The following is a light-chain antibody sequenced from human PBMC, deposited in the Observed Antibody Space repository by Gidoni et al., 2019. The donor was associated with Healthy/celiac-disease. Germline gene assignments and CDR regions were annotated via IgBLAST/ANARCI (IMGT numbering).Light chain of an antibody. CDR1: SSDVGGYNY. V-gene: IGLV2-11*01. CDR3: CSYAGSSLYV. Sequence: QSALTQPRSVSGSPGQSVTISCTGTSSDVGGYNYVSWYQQHPGKAPKLMIYDVSKRPPRVPDRFSGSKSGNTASLTISGLQAEDEADYYCCSYAGSSLYVFGTGTKVTVL. J-gene: IGLJ1*01. CDR2: DVS.